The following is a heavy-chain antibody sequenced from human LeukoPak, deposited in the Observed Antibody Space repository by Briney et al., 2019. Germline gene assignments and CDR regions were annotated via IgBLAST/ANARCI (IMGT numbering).Heavy chain of an antibody. Sequence: SQTLSLTCAISVDSPSSNSAAWNSIRQSPSRGLEWLGRTYYRCKWYNDYAVSVKSRITINPDTSKNQFTLQLNSVTPEDTAVYYCARQEVGAIGFDYWGQGTLVTVSS. D-gene: IGHD1-26*01. CDR2: TYYRCKWYN. CDR1: VDSPSSNSAA. CDR3: ARQEVGAIGFDY. J-gene: IGHJ4*02. V-gene: IGHV6-1*01.